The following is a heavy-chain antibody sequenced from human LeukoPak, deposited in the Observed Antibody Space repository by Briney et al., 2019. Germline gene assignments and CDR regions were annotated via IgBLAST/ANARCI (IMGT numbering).Heavy chain of an antibody. V-gene: IGHV3-23*01. Sequence: PGGSLRLSCAASGFTFSSYAMSWARQAPGKGLEWVSAISSGGGRTYYADSVKGRFTFSRDNSKNTLSLQMSSLRLEDTAVYYCSKGDRVEVAGGTGFDYWGQGTLVTVSS. D-gene: IGHD6-13*01. J-gene: IGHJ4*02. CDR3: SKGDRVEVAGGTGFDY. CDR1: GFTFSSYA. CDR2: ISSGGGRT.